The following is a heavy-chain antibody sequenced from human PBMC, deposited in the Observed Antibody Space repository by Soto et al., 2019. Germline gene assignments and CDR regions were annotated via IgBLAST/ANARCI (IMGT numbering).Heavy chain of an antibody. D-gene: IGHD3-10*01. V-gene: IGHV3-33*08. CDR3: ARDGLGSGNYYYYYGMDV. CDR1: GFTFSSYG. Sequence: GGSLRLSCAASGFTFSSYGMHWVRQAPGKGLEWVAVIWYDGSNKYYADSVKGRFTISRDNSKNTLYLQMNSLRAEDTAVYYCARDGLGSGNYYYYYGMDVWGQGTTVTVSS. CDR2: IWYDGSNK. J-gene: IGHJ6*02.